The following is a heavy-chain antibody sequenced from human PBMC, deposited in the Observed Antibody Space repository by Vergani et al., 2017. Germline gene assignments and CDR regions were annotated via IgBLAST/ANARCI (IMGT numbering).Heavy chain of an antibody. J-gene: IGHJ4*02. CDR2: IYYSGST. V-gene: IGHV4-59*08. D-gene: IGHD3-9*01. Sequence: QVQLQESGPGLVKPSETLSLTCTVSGGSISSYYWSWIRQPPGKGLEWIGYIYYSGSTNYNPSLKSRVTISVDTSKNQFSLKLSSLTAADTAVYYCARLNDILTGYIDYWGQGTLVTVSS. CDR3: ARLNDILTGYIDY. CDR1: GGSISSYY.